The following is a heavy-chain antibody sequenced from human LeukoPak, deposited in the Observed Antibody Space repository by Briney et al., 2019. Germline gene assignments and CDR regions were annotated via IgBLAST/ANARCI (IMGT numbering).Heavy chain of an antibody. Sequence: SVKVSCKASGGTFSSYAISWVRQAPGQGLEWMGGIIPIFGTANYAQKFQGRVTITADESTSTAYMELSSLRSEDTAVYYCARGDELTGDFDYWGQGTLVTVSS. CDR1: GGTFSSYA. V-gene: IGHV1-69*13. CDR3: ARGDELTGDFDY. J-gene: IGHJ4*02. CDR2: IIPIFGTA. D-gene: IGHD7-27*01.